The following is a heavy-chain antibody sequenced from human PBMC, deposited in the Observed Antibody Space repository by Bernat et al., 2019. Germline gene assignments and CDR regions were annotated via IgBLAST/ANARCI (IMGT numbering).Heavy chain of an antibody. Sequence: QVQLVESGGGVVQPGRSLRLSCIVSGFTFSGHGMHWVRQAPGKGLEWVAGISSDGYNRHLTDSVKGRFTISRDNSKNTLYLQMNSLRAEDTAVYYCAITDNFDYWGQGTLVTVFS. CDR1: GFTFSGHG. CDR3: AITDNFDY. V-gene: IGHV3-30*03. CDR2: ISSDGYNR. J-gene: IGHJ4*02.